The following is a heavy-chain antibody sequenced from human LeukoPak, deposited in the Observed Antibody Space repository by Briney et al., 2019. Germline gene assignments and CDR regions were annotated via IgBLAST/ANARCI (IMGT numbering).Heavy chain of an antibody. CDR3: ARVGCSGGSCHTAGYYFDY. D-gene: IGHD2-15*01. CDR2: INPSGGST. V-gene: IGHV1-46*03. CDR1: GYTFTSYY. J-gene: IGHJ4*02. Sequence: GASVKVSCKASGYTFTSYYMHWVRQAPGQGLEWMGIINPSGGSTSYAQKLQGRVTMTRDTSTSTVYMELSSLRSEDTAVYYCARVGCSGGSCHTAGYYFDYWGQGTLVTVSS.